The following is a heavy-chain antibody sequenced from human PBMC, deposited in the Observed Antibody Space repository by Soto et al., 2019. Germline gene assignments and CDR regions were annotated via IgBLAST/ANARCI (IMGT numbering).Heavy chain of an antibody. CDR2: IRGFSPYT. CDR1: GFTFRTYT. CDR3: ARDRGFDAHDYYYNAMDV. J-gene: IGHJ6*02. Sequence: GGSLRLSCISSGFTFRTYTMNWVRQAPGKGLEWVSGIRGFSPYTFYAESVRGRFAISRDNAKNSLYLQMNSLRAEDTAVYYCARDRGFDAHDYYYNAMDVWGQGTTVTVSS. D-gene: IGHD2-15*01. V-gene: IGHV3-21*01.